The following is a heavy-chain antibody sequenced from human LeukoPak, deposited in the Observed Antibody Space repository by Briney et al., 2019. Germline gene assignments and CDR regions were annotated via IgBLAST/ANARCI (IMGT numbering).Heavy chain of an antibody. V-gene: IGHV4-61*05. CDR3: ARSQPFAFDI. CDR2: FFYSGST. Sequence: PSETLSLTCTVSGGSISSSSYYWGWIRQPPGKGLEWIGYFFYSGSTNYNPSLRSRVTISVDTSKNQFSLKLTSVTAADTAVYYCARSQPFAFDIWGQGTMVTVSS. CDR1: GGSISSSSYY. J-gene: IGHJ3*02. D-gene: IGHD1-14*01.